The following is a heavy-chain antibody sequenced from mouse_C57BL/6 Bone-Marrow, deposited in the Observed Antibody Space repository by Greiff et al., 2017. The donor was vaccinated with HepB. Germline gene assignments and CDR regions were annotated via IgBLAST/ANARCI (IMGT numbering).Heavy chain of an antibody. D-gene: IGHD2-3*01. J-gene: IGHJ4*01. CDR1: GFTFSDFY. CDR3: ARDARYDGMDY. Sequence: EVKLVESGGGLVQSGRSLRLSCATSGFTFSDFYMEWVRQAPGKGLEWIAASRNKANDYTTEYSASVKGRFIVSRDTSQSILYLQMNALRAEDTAIYYCARDARYDGMDYWGQGTSVTVSS. CDR2: SRNKANDYTT. V-gene: IGHV7-1*01.